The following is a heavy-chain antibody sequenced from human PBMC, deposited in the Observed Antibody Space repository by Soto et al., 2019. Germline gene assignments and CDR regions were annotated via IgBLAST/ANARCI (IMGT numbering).Heavy chain of an antibody. V-gene: IGHV4-59*01. D-gene: IGHD1-20*01. Sequence: SETLSLTCTVSGGSISSYYWSWIRQPPGKGLEWIGYIYYSGSTNYNPSLKSRVTISLDTSKNRVSLKLSSVTAADTAVYYCARSDPREYNWKPESGKQGGSYYYYMDGWGKGTTVTVSS. CDR1: GGSISSYY. J-gene: IGHJ6*03. CDR2: IYYSGST. CDR3: ARSDPREYNWKPESGKQGGSYYYYMDG.